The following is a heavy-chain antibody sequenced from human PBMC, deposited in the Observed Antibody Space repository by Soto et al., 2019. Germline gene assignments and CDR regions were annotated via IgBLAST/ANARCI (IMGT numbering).Heavy chain of an antibody. CDR3: ARGDYYDTSGPFSDAFDI. J-gene: IGHJ3*02. V-gene: IGHV3-7*04. CDR2: IKPDGSEK. CDR1: GFTFTNYW. D-gene: IGHD3-22*01. Sequence: EVQLVESGGGLVQPGGSLRLSCAASGFTFTNYWMSWVRQAPGKGLEWVANIKPDGSEKFYVDSLKGRFTMSRDNAKNSLYLQMNGLRADDTAVYYWARGDYYDTSGPFSDAFDIWGQGTMVTVCS.